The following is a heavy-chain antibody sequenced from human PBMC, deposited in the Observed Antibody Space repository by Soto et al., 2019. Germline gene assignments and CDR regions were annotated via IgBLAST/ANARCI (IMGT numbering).Heavy chain of an antibody. CDR1: GYTFTNYG. V-gene: IGHV1-18*01. Sequence: ASVKVSCKASGYTFTNYGINWVRQAPGLGLEWVGWISPYNGNTQNVEKLQGRVTMTTDPYTSTAYMELRSLRSDDTAVYYCARGRDYGDFYFDYWGQGTLVTVSS. J-gene: IGHJ4*02. CDR2: ISPYNGNT. D-gene: IGHD4-17*01. CDR3: ARGRDYGDFYFDY.